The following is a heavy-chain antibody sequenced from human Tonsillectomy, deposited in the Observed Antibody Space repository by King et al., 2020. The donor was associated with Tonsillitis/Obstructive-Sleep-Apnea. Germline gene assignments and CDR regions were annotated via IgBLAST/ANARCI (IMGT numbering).Heavy chain of an antibody. Sequence: VQLVESGGGVVQPGRSLRLSCVVSGFTFRNYGMHWVRQAPGKGLDWVAVTSFDGSYKYYSDSVKGRFTISRDNSKNTLYLQMNSLRDEDTAVYYCAKDLGHQFASGSSSLEYWGQGAPVTVSS. D-gene: IGHD3-10*01. CDR1: GFTFRNYG. CDR2: TSFDGSYK. J-gene: IGHJ4*02. CDR3: AKDLGHQFASGSSSLEY. V-gene: IGHV3-30*18.